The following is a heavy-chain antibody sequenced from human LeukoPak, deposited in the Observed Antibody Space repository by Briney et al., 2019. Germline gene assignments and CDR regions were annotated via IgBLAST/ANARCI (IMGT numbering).Heavy chain of an antibody. D-gene: IGHD3-10*01. V-gene: IGHV1-46*01. J-gene: IGHJ4*02. CDR2: INPSGGST. Sequence: ASVTVSCTASGYTFTSYYMHWVRQAPGQGLEGMGIINPSGGSTSYAQTFQGRVTMTRDISTSTVYMELSSLRSEDTAVYYCATYYYGSGSRHFDYWGQGTLVTVSS. CDR3: ATYYYGSGSRHFDY. CDR1: GYTFTSYY.